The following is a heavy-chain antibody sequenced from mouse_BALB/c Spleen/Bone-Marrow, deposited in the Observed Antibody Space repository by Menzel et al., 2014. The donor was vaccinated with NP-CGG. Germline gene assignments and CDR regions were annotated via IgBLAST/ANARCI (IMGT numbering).Heavy chain of an antibody. Sequence: EVQLVESGGGLVQPGGSRRLSCADSGFTFSSFGMHWVRQAPEKGLEWVAYISSGSSTIFYVDTVKGRFTISRDNPKNTLFLQMTSLRSEDTAMYYCTRGGNWDDFDVWGAGTTVTVSS. CDR1: GFTFSSFG. CDR3: TRGGNWDDFDV. V-gene: IGHV5-17*02. D-gene: IGHD4-1*01. J-gene: IGHJ1*01. CDR2: ISSGSSTI.